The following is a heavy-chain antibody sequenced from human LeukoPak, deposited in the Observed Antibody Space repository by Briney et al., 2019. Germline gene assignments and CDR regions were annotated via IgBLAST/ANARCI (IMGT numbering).Heavy chain of an antibody. D-gene: IGHD3-10*01. CDR2: MYHSGST. Sequence: SETLSLTCTVSGYSISTGYYWGRIRQPPGKGLEWIGSMYHSGSTYYNPSLKSRVTMSADTSKNQFSLKLNSVTAADMAVYYCARVLDYYGSGTRDFDYWGQGILVTVSS. J-gene: IGHJ4*02. V-gene: IGHV4-38-2*02. CDR3: ARVLDYYGSGTRDFDY. CDR1: GYSISTGYY.